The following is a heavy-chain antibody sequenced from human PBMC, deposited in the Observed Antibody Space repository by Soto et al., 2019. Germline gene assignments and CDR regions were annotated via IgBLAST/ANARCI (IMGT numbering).Heavy chain of an antibody. CDR3: AKSGYGDYSNFHY. Sequence: QVQLVESGGGVVQPGRSLRLSCAGSGFTFSSYGMHWVRQAPGKGLEWVALIWYEGSNKYYADSVKGRFTISRDNSKNTLYLQMNSLRAEDTAVYYCAKSGYGDYSNFHYWGQGTLVTVSS. V-gene: IGHV3-33*06. CDR1: GFTFSSYG. D-gene: IGHD4-17*01. CDR2: IWYEGSNK. J-gene: IGHJ4*02.